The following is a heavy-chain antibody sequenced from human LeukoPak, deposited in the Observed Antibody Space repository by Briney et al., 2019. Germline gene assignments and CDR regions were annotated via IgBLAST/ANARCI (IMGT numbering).Heavy chain of an antibody. CDR3: ARARVGSYGSVFDY. D-gene: IGHD3-10*01. J-gene: IGHJ4*02. V-gene: IGHV3-11*04. CDR1: GFIFSDYY. Sequence: GSLRLSCAASGFIFSDYYMTWIRQAPGKGLEWVAHISTGGDTIFYANSVKGRFTISRDNAKKSLSLQMNSLRAEDTAVYYCARARVGSYGSVFDYWGQGTLVTVSS. CDR2: ISTGGDTI.